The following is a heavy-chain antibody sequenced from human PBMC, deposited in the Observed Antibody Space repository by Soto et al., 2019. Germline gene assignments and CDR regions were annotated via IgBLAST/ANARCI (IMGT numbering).Heavy chain of an antibody. D-gene: IGHD3-3*01. CDR3: ARVQLYYDFWSGYYTRPRGWFDP. V-gene: IGHV4-34*01. Sequence: PSETLSLTCAVYGGSFRGYYWSWIRQPPGKGLEWIGEINHSGSTNYNPSLKSRVTISVDTSKNQFSLKLSSVTAADTAVYYCARVQLYYDFWSGYYTRPRGWFDPWGQGTLVTVSS. J-gene: IGHJ5*02. CDR1: GGSFRGYY. CDR2: INHSGST.